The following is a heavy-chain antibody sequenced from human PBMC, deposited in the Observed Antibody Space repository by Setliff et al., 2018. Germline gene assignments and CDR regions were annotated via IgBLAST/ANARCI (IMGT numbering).Heavy chain of an antibody. CDR1: GGSMIGGHYY. D-gene: IGHD2-15*01. Sequence: PSETLSLPCTVSGGSMIGGHYYWSWIRQLPGKGLEWIAYIYYSGNTYYNPSLKSRVTISVDTSKNQFSLKINSVTAADTAVYYCARGHCSSGECPNYFDPWGQGTRVTVSS. J-gene: IGHJ5*02. V-gene: IGHV4-31*03. CDR2: IYYSGNT. CDR3: ARGHCSSGECPNYFDP.